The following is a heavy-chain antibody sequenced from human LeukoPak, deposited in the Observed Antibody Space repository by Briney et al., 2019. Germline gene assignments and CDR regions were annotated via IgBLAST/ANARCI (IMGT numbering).Heavy chain of an antibody. CDR3: ARVEYITVAGFFSNYFDY. J-gene: IGHJ4*02. D-gene: IGHD6-19*01. V-gene: IGHV4-4*02. CDR1: GGSISSSNW. Sequence: PSGTLSLTFAVSGGSISSSNWWSWVRQPPGKGLEWIGEIYHSGSTNYNPSLKSRVTISVDKSNNQFSLKLNSVTAADTAVYYCARVEYITVAGFFSNYFDYWGQGTLVTVSS. CDR2: IYHSGST.